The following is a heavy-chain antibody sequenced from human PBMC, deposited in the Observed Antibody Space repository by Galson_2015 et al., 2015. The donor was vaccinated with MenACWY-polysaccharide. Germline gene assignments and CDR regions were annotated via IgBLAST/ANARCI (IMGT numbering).Heavy chain of an antibody. Sequence: SVKVSCKASGYSFSSYDINWVRQTTGQGLEWMGWMNPNSGNTGYAQKFQGRVTMTRNTSISIAYMELSSLRSEGTAVYYCARGGKYYYDSSGYLNWFDPRGQGTLVTVSS. CDR1: GYSFSSYD. V-gene: IGHV1-8*01. D-gene: IGHD3-22*01. CDR3: ARGGKYYYDSSGYLNWFDP. J-gene: IGHJ5*02. CDR2: MNPNSGNT.